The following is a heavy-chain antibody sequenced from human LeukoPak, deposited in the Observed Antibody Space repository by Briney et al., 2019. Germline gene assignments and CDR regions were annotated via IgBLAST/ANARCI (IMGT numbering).Heavy chain of an antibody. J-gene: IGHJ5*02. CDR1: GYTFTGYH. CDR2: INPKNGGT. V-gene: IGHV1-2*02. D-gene: IGHD2-21*02. Sequence: ASVKVSCKASGYTFTGYHIHWVRQAPGQGLEWMGWINPKNGGTRFAQKFQGRVTMTRDMSISTAYMELNSLRSDDTAVYYCATKKTPLYCGGDCYSGLGWFDPWGQGTLITVSS. CDR3: ATKKTPLYCGGDCYSGLGWFDP.